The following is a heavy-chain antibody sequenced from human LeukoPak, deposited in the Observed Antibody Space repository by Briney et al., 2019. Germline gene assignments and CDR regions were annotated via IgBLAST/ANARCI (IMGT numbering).Heavy chain of an antibody. CDR3: AAIAVAGNVDY. D-gene: IGHD6-19*01. CDR1: GFTFSSYA. V-gene: IGHV3-30*02. Sequence: GGFLRLSCAASGFTFSSYAMHWVRQGPGKGLEWVTFIRNDGSNKYYAESVKDRFTISRDNSKNILSLQMNNLRPEDTAVYYCAAIAVAGNVDYWGQGTRVTVSS. CDR2: IRNDGSNK. J-gene: IGHJ4*02.